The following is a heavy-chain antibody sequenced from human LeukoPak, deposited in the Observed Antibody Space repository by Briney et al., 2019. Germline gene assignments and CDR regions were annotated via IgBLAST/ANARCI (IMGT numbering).Heavy chain of an antibody. CDR2: ISYDGSNK. D-gene: IGHD1-26*01. CDR1: GFTFSSYA. V-gene: IGHV3-30-3*01. J-gene: IGHJ4*02. Sequence: GRSLRLSCAASGFTFSSYAMHWVRQAPGKGLEWVAVISYDGSNKYYADSVKGRFTISRDNSKNTLYLQMNSLRAEDTAVYYCASQTLGYTGSYYWGQGTLVTVSS. CDR3: ASQTLGYTGSYY.